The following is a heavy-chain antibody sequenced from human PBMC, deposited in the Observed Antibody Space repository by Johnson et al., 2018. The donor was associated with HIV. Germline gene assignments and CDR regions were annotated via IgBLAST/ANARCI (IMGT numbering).Heavy chain of an antibody. D-gene: IGHD1-1*01. CDR3: ARVPSGTPSSI. J-gene: IGHJ3*02. Sequence: QVQVVESGGGVVQPGESLRLSCVASGFDFSHYGMHWVRQAPDKGLEWVSVIYSGGSTYYADFVKGRFTISRDNSKNSLYLQMNSLRAEDTAVYYCARVPSGTPSSIWGQGTKVTVS. V-gene: IGHV3-NL1*01. CDR1: GFDFSHYG. CDR2: IYSGGST.